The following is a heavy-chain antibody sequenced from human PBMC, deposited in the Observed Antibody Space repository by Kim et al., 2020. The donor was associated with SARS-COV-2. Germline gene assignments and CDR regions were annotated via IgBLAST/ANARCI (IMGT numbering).Heavy chain of an antibody. Sequence: ASVKVSCKASGYTFTSYYMHWVRQAPGQGLEWMGIINPSGGSTSYAQKFQGRVTMTRDTSTSTVYMELSSLRSEDTAVYYCAREGFLTGYPNWFDPWGQGTLVTVSS. CDR3: AREGFLTGYPNWFDP. D-gene: IGHD3-9*01. V-gene: IGHV1-46*01. J-gene: IGHJ5*02. CDR1: GYTFTSYY. CDR2: INPSGGST.